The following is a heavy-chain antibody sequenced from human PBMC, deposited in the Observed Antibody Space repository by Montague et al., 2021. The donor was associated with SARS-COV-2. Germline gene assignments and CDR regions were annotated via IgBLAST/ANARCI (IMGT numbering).Heavy chain of an antibody. CDR2: ISHRENT. Sequence: SETRSLTCTVSGRSIISTSSYWGWIRQPPGGGLEWIGSISHRENTFYNPSLKSPVTISVDTSKNQFSLKMISVTAADTGIYYCVRVSWYYYGSGAFDYWGQGTLVTVSS. D-gene: IGHD3-10*01. CDR3: VRVSWYYYGSGAFDY. J-gene: IGHJ4*02. V-gene: IGHV4-39*07. CDR1: GRSIISTSSY.